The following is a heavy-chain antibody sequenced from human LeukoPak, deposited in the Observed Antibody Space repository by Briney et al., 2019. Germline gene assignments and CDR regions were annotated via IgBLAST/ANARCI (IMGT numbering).Heavy chain of an antibody. CDR1: GYTFTSYG. D-gene: IGHD6-19*01. Sequence: GASVKVSCKASGYTFTSYGICWVRQAPGQGLEWMGCISAYNGNTNYAEKLQGRVTMTTDTSTSTAYMELRSLRSDDTAVYYCGRDFSIAVSGSVFDYWGQGTLVTVSS. CDR2: ISAYNGNT. J-gene: IGHJ4*02. CDR3: GRDFSIAVSGSVFDY. V-gene: IGHV1-18*01.